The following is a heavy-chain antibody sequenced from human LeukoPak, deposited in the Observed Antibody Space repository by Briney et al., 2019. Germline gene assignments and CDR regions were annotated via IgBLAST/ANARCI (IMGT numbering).Heavy chain of an antibody. V-gene: IGHV1-69*05. CDR3: ARGVGKIARLVYYFDY. Sequence: SVKVSCKASGGTFSSYAISWVRQAPGQGLEWMGGIIPIFGTANYAQKFQGRVTITTDESTSTAYMELSSLRSEDTAVYYCARGVGKIARLVYYFDYWGQGTLVTVSS. CDR1: GGTFSSYA. J-gene: IGHJ4*02. CDR2: IIPIFGTA. D-gene: IGHD6-19*01.